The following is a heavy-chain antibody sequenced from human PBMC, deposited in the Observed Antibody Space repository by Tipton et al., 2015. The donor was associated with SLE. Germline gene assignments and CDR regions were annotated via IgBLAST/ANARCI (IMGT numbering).Heavy chain of an antibody. CDR3: ARHEWNHEGYFDY. CDR1: GYSFTDYW. D-gene: IGHD1-14*01. CDR2: IYPDDSLT. V-gene: IGHV5-51*01. Sequence: QLVQSGAEVKKPGESLKISCKVSGYSFTDYWIGWVRQMSGKGLELMGIIYPDDSLTTYSPSFQGQVTISADKSIDTAYLQWSSLKASDTAMYYCARHEWNHEGYFDYWGQGTLVTVSS. J-gene: IGHJ4*02.